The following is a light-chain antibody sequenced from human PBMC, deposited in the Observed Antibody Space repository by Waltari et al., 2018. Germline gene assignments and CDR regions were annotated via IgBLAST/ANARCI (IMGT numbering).Light chain of an antibody. V-gene: IGLV1-44*01. CDR3: AVWDARLNGPV. J-gene: IGLJ2*01. CDR2: ERN. Sequence: QSVLTQPPSASGTPGQRVTISCSGTSSNVGGSTVHWYKQVPGTAPKLLINERNHLASWVPDRFSCSKSGTSASLAISGLQSEDEADYFCAVWDARLNGPVFGGGTKVTVL. CDR1: SSNVGGST.